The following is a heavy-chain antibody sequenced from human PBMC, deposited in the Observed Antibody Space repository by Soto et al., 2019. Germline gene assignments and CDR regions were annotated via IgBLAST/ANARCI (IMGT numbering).Heavy chain of an antibody. CDR3: AKDIDAIQGGSGPMDV. CDR1: GFTFDDYA. Sequence: EVQLVESGGGLVQPGRSLRLSCAASGFTFDDYAMHWVRQAPGKGLEWVSGISWNSGSIGYADSVKGRFSISRDNAKNSLYLQMNRLRAEDTALYYCAKDIDAIQGGSGPMDVWCQGTTVTVSS. J-gene: IGHJ6*02. D-gene: IGHD3-10*01. CDR2: ISWNSGSI. V-gene: IGHV3-9*01.